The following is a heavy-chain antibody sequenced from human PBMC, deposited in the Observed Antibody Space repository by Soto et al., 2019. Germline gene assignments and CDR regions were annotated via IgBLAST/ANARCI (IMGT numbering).Heavy chain of an antibody. CDR1: GGSISSGGYY. D-gene: IGHD3-22*01. Sequence: SETLSLTCTVSGGSISSGGYYWSWIRQHPGKGLEWIGYIYYSGSTYYNPSLKSRITISVDTSKNQFSLKLSSVTAADTAVYYCASARSTYYYASSGYYYPFPYGMDVWGQGTTVTVSS. J-gene: IGHJ6*02. CDR2: IYYSGST. CDR3: ASARSTYYYASSGYYYPFPYGMDV. V-gene: IGHV4-31*03.